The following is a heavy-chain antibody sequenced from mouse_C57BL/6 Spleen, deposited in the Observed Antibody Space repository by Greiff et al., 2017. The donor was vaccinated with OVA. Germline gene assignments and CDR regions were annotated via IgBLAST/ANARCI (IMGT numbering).Heavy chain of an antibody. CDR1: GYTFTSYW. Sequence: VQLQQSGTVLARPGASVKMSCKTSGYTFTSYWMHWVKQRPGQGLEWIGAIYPGNSDTSYNQKFKGKAKLTAVTSASTAYMELSSLTNEDSAVYYCTRSYSNYEDLFAYWGQGTLVTVSA. J-gene: IGHJ3*01. D-gene: IGHD2-5*01. CDR2: IYPGNSDT. V-gene: IGHV1-5*01. CDR3: TRSYSNYEDLFAY.